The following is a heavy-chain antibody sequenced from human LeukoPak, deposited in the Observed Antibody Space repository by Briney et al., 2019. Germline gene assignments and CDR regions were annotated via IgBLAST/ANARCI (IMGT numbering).Heavy chain of an antibody. CDR2: INPSGCST. CDR1: GYTFTNYY. CDR3: AYMVRGYYYGMDV. Sequence: ASVKVSCKASGYTFTNYYMHWVRQAPGQGLEWMGIINPSGCSTSYARKFQGRVTMHRDTSTSTVYVELSSLRSEDTAVYYCAYMVRGYYYGMDVWGQGTTVTVSS. V-gene: IGHV1-46*01. J-gene: IGHJ6*02. D-gene: IGHD3-10*01.